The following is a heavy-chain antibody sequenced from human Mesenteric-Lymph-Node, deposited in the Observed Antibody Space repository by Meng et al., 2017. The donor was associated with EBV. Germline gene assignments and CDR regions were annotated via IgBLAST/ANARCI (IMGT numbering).Heavy chain of an antibody. V-gene: IGHV1-3*01. Sequence: QVQLVQSGAEVKKPXXSXRVXWEASGYTFTSYAMHWVRQAPGQRLEWMGWITVGNGDTKYSQKFHGRVTITRDTSATTAYMELSSLTSEDTAVYYCARDSSGDSRRFDPWGQGTLVTVSS. CDR1: GYTFTSYA. D-gene: IGHD6-19*01. CDR3: ARDSSGDSRRFDP. CDR2: ITVGNGDT. J-gene: IGHJ5*02.